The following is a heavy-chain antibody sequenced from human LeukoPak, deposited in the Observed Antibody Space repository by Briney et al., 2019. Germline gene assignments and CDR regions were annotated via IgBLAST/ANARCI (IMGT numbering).Heavy chain of an antibody. CDR3: ARRSSGLLWFGELLYRYYYYMDV. J-gene: IGHJ6*03. D-gene: IGHD3-10*01. Sequence: SETLSLTCAVYGGSFSGYYWSWIRQPPGKGLEWIGEINHSGSTNYNPSLKSRVTISVDTSKNQFSLKLSSVTAADTAVYYCARRSSGLLWFGELLYRYYYYMDVWGKGTTVTISS. CDR2: INHSGST. CDR1: GGSFSGYY. V-gene: IGHV4-34*01.